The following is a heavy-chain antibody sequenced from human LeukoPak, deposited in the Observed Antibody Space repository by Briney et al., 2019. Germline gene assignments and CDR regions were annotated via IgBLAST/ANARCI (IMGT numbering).Heavy chain of an antibody. CDR3: ARGYCSNTDCNRLDY. Sequence: GASVKVSRKASGYTFTSYGISWVRQAPGQGLEWMGWISAHNGNTNYAQKLQGRVTMTTYTSTSTAYMELRSLRSDDTAVYYCARGYCSNTDCNRLDYWGQGTLVTVSS. V-gene: IGHV1-18*01. CDR2: ISAHNGNT. D-gene: IGHD2-2*01. CDR1: GYTFTSYG. J-gene: IGHJ4*02.